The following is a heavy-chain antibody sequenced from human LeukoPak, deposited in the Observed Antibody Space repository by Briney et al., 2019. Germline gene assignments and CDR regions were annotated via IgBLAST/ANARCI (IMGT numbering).Heavy chain of an antibody. CDR1: GGSISSYY. V-gene: IGHV4-59*12. CDR3: AREPAGGYDILTGYYKSGYFDY. D-gene: IGHD3-9*01. Sequence: PSETLSLTCTVSGGSISSYYWSWIRQPPGKGLEWIGYIYYSGSTNYNPSLKSRVTISVDTSKNQFSLKLSSVTAADTAVYYCAREPAGGYDILTGYYKSGYFDYWGQGTLVTVSS. J-gene: IGHJ4*02. CDR2: IYYSGST.